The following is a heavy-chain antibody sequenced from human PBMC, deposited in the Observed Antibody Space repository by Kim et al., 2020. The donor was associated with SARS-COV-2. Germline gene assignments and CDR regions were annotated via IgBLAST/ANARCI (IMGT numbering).Heavy chain of an antibody. D-gene: IGHD4-17*01. J-gene: IGHJ3*01. Sequence: GGSLRLSCAASGFTFSGFTMHWVRQASGKGLEWVGRIRNKASNLATAYAASVKGRFTISRDDSKSTAFLQMDSLKIEDTAVYYCGRRGADYGDVTWGQGTMVTVSS. CDR2: IRNKASNLAT. V-gene: IGHV3-73*01. CDR3: GRRGADYGDVT. CDR1: GFTFSGFT.